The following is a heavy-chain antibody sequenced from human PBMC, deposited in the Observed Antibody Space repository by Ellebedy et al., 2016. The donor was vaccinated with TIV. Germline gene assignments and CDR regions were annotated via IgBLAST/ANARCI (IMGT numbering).Heavy chain of an antibody. CDR2: IYYRGST. CDR1: GGSINSGDYY. V-gene: IGHV4-30-4*01. CDR3: ARDDLGAALDY. Sequence: SETLSLTXTVSGGSINSGDYYWSWIRQPPGKGLEWIGYIYYRGSTYSNPSLKSRVTISIDTSKNQFSLKLTSVTAADIAVYFCARDDLGAALDYWGPGIQVTVSS. D-gene: IGHD6-13*01. J-gene: IGHJ4*02.